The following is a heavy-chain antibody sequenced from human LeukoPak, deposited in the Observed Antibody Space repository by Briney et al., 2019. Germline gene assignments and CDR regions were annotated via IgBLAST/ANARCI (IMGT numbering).Heavy chain of an antibody. Sequence: YPGGSLRLSCAASGFTFSSYAMSWVRQAPGKGLEWVSAISGSGGSTYYADSVKGRFTISRDNSKNTLYLQMNSLRAEDTAVYYCAKREYSSSSLDYWGQGTLVTVSS. J-gene: IGHJ4*02. CDR3: AKREYSSSSLDY. V-gene: IGHV3-23*01. CDR2: ISGSGGST. D-gene: IGHD6-6*01. CDR1: GFTFSSYA.